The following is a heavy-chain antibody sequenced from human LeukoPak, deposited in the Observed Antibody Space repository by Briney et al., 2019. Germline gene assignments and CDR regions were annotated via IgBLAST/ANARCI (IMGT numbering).Heavy chain of an antibody. CDR3: AGRDGYNSRRPFDY. V-gene: IGHV4-59*01. CDR2: IYYSGST. CDR1: GGSISSYY. D-gene: IGHD5-24*01. J-gene: IGHJ4*02. Sequence: SETLSLTCTVSGGSISSYYWSWIRQPPGKGLEWIGYIYYSGSTNYNPSLKSRVTISVDTSKNQFSLKLSSVTAADTAVHYCAGRDGYNSRRPFDYWGQGTLVTVSS.